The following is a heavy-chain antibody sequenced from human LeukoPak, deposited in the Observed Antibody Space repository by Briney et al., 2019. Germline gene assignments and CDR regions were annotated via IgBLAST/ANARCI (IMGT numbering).Heavy chain of an antibody. V-gene: IGHV3-7*03. CDR2: IKQDGGEK. CDR1: GFSFSSYW. J-gene: IGHJ4*02. Sequence: PGGSLRLFCAASGFSFSSYWMSWVRQAPGKGLEWVATIKQDGGEKYYVDSVKGRFTISRDNAKNSLHLQMNSLRADDTAVYFCARDSGGPYYYGSGSYSNPGYFDYWGQGTLVTVSS. CDR3: ARDSGGPYYYGSGSYSNPGYFDY. D-gene: IGHD3-10*01.